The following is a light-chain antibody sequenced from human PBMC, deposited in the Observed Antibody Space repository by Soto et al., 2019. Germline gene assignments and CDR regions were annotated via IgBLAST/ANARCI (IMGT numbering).Light chain of an antibody. CDR2: GAS. V-gene: IGKV3-20*01. J-gene: IGKJ1*01. CDR3: QHYGTTPWT. Sequence: ETVLTQSPATLSLSPGERVTLSCRASQSVCSGCLAWYQQKPGQSPRLLIYGASSRATGIPDRFSGSGSGTAFSLTSSRLEPEDFAVYYCQHYGTTPWTFGQGTKVGIK. CDR1: QSVCSGC.